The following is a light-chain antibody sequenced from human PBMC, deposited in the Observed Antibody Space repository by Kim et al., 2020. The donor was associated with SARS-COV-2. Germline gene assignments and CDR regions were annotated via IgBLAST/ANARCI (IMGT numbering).Light chain of an antibody. CDR3: AAWDDSLIGWV. CDR2: YDN. V-gene: IGLV1-36*01. Sequence: QSVLTQPPSVSEAPRQRVTISCSGSSSNIGNNAVNWYQQLPGEAPKLLIYYDNLLPSGVSDRFSGSSSGTSASLAISALQSEDEADYYCAAWDDSLIGWVFGGGTQLTVL. CDR1: SSNIGNNA. J-gene: IGLJ3*02.